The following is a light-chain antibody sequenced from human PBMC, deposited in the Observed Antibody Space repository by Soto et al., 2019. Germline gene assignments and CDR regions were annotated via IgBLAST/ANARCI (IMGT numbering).Light chain of an antibody. CDR3: SAYAGSPYLYV. Sequence: QSVLTQPPSASGSPGQSVTISCTGTSFDVGGYNYVSWYQQHPGKAPQVLMYEVSKRPSGVPDRFSGSKSGNTASLTVSGLQAEDEPGYYCSAYAGSPYLYVFGSGTKVTV. CDR2: EVS. CDR1: SFDVGGYNY. J-gene: IGLJ1*01. V-gene: IGLV2-8*01.